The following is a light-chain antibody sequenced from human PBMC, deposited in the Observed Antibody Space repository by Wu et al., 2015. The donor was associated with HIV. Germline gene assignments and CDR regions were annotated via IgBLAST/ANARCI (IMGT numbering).Light chain of an antibody. CDR1: QSVGSY. J-gene: IGKJ5*01. CDR2: NAS. CDR3: QQHANWPLT. V-gene: IGKV3-11*01. Sequence: EIVLTQSPATLSLSPGERATLSCRASQSVGSYLAWYQKKPGQAPRLLIYNASDRATGIPARFSGSGSGTDFTLTISNLEPEDFAVYYCQQHANWPLTFGQGTRLEIK.